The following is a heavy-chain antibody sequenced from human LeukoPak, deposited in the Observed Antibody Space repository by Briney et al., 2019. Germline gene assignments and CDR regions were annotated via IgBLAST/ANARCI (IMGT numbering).Heavy chain of an antibody. Sequence: QAGGSLTLSCAASGFTVSSNYMSWVRQAPGKGLEWVSVIYSGGSTYYADSVKGRFTISRDNSKNTLYLQMNSLRAEDTAVYYCARVRSYYYDSSGYYVDYWGQGTLVTVSS. V-gene: IGHV3-53*01. CDR1: GFTVSSNY. J-gene: IGHJ4*02. CDR2: IYSGGST. CDR3: ARVRSYYYDSSGYYVDY. D-gene: IGHD3-22*01.